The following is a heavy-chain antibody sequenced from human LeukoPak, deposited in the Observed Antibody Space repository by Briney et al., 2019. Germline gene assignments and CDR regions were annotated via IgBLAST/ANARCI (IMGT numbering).Heavy chain of an antibody. J-gene: IGHJ4*02. CDR2: ISSSSSYI. V-gene: IGHV3-21*01. Sequence: GGSRRLSCAASGFPFNDYAMHWVRQAPGKGLEWVSSISSSSSYIYYADSVKGRFTISRDNAKNSLYLQMNSLRAEDTAVYYCASYPWASDYWGQGTLVTVSS. D-gene: IGHD3-16*02. CDR1: GFPFNDYA. CDR3: ASYPWASDY.